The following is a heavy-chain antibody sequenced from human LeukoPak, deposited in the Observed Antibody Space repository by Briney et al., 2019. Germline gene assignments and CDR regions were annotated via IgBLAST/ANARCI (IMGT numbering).Heavy chain of an antibody. Sequence: GGSLRLSCVGSGFNFNDYGIHWVRQLPGKGLEWVAIILFDGRNGYYADSVQGRFSISRDISKNTVYLEMNSLRGDDTAVYYCARGREYELPENKFDPWGQGTLVTVSS. J-gene: IGHJ5*02. CDR2: ILFDGRNG. D-gene: IGHD1/OR15-1a*01. V-gene: IGHV3-30*03. CDR1: GFNFNDYG. CDR3: ARGREYELPENKFDP.